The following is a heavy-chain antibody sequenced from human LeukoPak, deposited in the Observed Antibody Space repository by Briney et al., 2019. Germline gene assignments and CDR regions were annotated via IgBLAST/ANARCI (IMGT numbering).Heavy chain of an antibody. CDR1: GGSFSGYY. J-gene: IGHJ4*02. D-gene: IGHD3-22*01. CDR2: INHSGST. CDR3: RTYYNSGTYYSFDY. Sequence: AETLSLTCAVYGGSFSGYYWSWIRQPPGKGLEWIGEINHSGSTNYNPSLKSRVTISVDTSKNHLYLTLSSVTAANTAVYSCRTYYNSGTYYSFDYWGQGTLVTVSS. V-gene: IGHV4-34*01.